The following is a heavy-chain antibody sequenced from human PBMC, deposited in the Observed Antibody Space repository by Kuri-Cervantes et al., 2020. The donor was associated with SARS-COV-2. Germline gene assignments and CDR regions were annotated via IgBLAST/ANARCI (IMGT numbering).Heavy chain of an antibody. D-gene: IGHD2-15*01. CDR2: ISYDGSNK. J-gene: IGHJ6*02. V-gene: IGHV3-30*01. CDR3: ARDRCSGGSCYSVLIVGYYGMDV. CDR1: GFTFSSYA. Sequence: GGSLRLSCAASGFTFSSYAMHWVRQAPGKGLEWVAVISYDGSNKYYADSVKGRFTISRDNSKNTLYLQMNSLRAEDTAVYYRARDRCSGGSCYSVLIVGYYGMDVWGQGTTVTVSS.